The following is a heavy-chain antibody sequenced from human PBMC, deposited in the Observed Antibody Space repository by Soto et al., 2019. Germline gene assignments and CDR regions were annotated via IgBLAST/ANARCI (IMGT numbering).Heavy chain of an antibody. V-gene: IGHV5-51*01. CDR2: IYPGDSDT. D-gene: IGHD3-3*01. CDR3: ARRALENYYYAMDV. J-gene: IGHJ6*02. CDR1: GYSFSDYW. Sequence: GESLKISCKGSGYSFSDYWIGWVRQMPGKGLEWMGIIYPGDSDTRYSPSFQGQVTISADKSISTTYLQWSSLKASDTAMYYCARRALENYYYAMDVWGQGTTVTVSS.